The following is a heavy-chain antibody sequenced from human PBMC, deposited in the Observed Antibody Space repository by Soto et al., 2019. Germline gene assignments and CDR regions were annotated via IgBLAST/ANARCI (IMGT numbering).Heavy chain of an antibody. D-gene: IGHD3-22*01. J-gene: IGHJ6*02. CDR1: GYSFTIYW. CDR3: ARHGPRVYYDNSDYYYYYMDV. CDR2: NYPGDSDT. Sequence: GESLKISCKGSGYSFTIYWIGWVRQMPGKGLEWMGINYPGDSDTRYSPSFQGQVPISAAKSISTAYLQWSSLKASDTAMYYCARHGPRVYYDNSDYYYYYMDVLGQGTTVTVSS. V-gene: IGHV5-51*01.